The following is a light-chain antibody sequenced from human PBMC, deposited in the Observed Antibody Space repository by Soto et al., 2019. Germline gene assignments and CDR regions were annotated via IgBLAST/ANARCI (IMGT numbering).Light chain of an antibody. Sequence: QSVLTQPPSASGTPGQRVTISCSGSSSNIGSNYVYWYQQLPGTAPKLLIYRNNQRPSGVPDRFSGSKSGTSASLAISGLRSEDEADYYCAAWDDSLSGPLAVFGGCTQLTVL. V-gene: IGLV1-47*01. CDR3: AAWDDSLSGPLAV. CDR1: SSNIGSNY. J-gene: IGLJ7*01. CDR2: RNN.